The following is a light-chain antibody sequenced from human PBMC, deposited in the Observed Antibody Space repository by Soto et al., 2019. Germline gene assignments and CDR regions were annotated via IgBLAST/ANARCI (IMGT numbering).Light chain of an antibody. Sequence: ETVLTQSPGTLSLSPGERATLSCRASQSVSSSYLAWYQQKTGQAPRLVIYGTSSRATGIPDRFSGSGSGTDFTLTISRLEPEDFAVYYCQRYGSSRTFGQGTKVDIK. V-gene: IGKV3-20*01. CDR3: QRYGSSRT. CDR2: GTS. CDR1: QSVSSSY. J-gene: IGKJ1*01.